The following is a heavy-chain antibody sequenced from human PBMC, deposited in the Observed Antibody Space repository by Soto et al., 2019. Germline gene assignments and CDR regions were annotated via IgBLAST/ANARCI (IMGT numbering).Heavy chain of an antibody. Sequence: SETLSLTCTVSGGSISSYYWSWIRQPPGKGLEWIGYIYYSGSTNYNPSLKSRVTISVDTSKNQFSLKLSSVTAADTAVYYCARRPYYYYYYGMDVWGQGTTVTVSS. V-gene: IGHV4-59*08. CDR2: IYYSGST. J-gene: IGHJ6*02. CDR1: GGSISSYY. CDR3: ARRPYYYYYYGMDV.